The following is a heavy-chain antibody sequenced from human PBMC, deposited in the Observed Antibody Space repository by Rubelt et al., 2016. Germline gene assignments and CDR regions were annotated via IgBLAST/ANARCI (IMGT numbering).Heavy chain of an antibody. Sequence: QVQLVQSGAEVKKPGASVKVSCKASGYTFTGYYMHWVRQAPGQGLEWMGRINPNSGGTNYAQTVQGKGTMTRDTSISTAYMELGRLRADDTAVYYCARGVGTAFDPWGQGTLVTVSS. CDR3: ARGVGTAFDP. D-gene: IGHD1-1*01. J-gene: IGHJ5*02. CDR1: GYTFTGYY. V-gene: IGHV1-2*06. CDR2: INPNSGGT.